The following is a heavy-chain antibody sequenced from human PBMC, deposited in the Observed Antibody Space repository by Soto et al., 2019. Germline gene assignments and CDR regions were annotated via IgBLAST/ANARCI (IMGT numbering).Heavy chain of an antibody. J-gene: IGHJ4*02. V-gene: IGHV4-39*01. CDR3: ARAQWLVPDFDY. CDR2: IYYSGST. D-gene: IGHD6-19*01. Sequence: QLQLQESGPGLVKPSETLSLTCTVSGGSISSSSYYWGWIRQPPGKGLEWIGSIYYSGSTYYNPSLKSRVTISVDTSKNQFSLKLSSVTAADTAVYYCARAQWLVPDFDYWGQGTLVTVSS. CDR1: GGSISSSSYY.